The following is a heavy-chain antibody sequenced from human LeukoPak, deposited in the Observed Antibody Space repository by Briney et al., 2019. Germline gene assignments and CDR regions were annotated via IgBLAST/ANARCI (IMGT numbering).Heavy chain of an antibody. D-gene: IGHD3-10*01. CDR3: ARQYLWFGELGFDP. J-gene: IGHJ5*02. Sequence: NPSETLSLTCTVSGGSISSSSYYWGWIRQPPGKGLEWIGSIYYSGSTYYNPSLKSRVTISVDTSKNQFSLKLSSVTAADTAVYYCARQYLWFGELGFDPWGQGTLVTVSS. CDR1: GGSISSSSYY. CDR2: IYYSGST. V-gene: IGHV4-39*01.